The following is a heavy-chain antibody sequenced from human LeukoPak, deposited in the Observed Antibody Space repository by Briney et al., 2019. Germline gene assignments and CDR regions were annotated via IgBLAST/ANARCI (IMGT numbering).Heavy chain of an antibody. Sequence: GGSLRLSCAASGFTFSDHYMDWVRQAPGKGLEWVGRTRNKANSYTTEYAASVKGRFTISRDDSKNSLYLQMNSLKTEDTAVYYCARATMNAFDIWGQGTMVTVSS. CDR1: GFTFSDHY. V-gene: IGHV3-72*01. J-gene: IGHJ3*02. CDR2: TRNKANSYTT. CDR3: ARATMNAFDI.